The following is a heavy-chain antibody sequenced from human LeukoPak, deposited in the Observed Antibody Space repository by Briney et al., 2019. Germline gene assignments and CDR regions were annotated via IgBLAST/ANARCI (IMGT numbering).Heavy chain of an antibody. V-gene: IGHV3-53*01. J-gene: IGHJ6*03. Sequence: GGSLRLSCAASGFTVSSNYMSWVRQAPGKGLVWVSVIYSGGSTYYADSVKGRFTISRDNSKNTLYLQMNSLRAEDTAVYYCARALGAFSYGFMDVWGKGTTVTVSS. D-gene: IGHD3-16*01. CDR1: GFTVSSNY. CDR3: ARALGAFSYGFMDV. CDR2: IYSGGST.